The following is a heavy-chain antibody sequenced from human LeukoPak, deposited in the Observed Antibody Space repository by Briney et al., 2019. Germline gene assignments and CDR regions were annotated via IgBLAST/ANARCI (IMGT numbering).Heavy chain of an antibody. J-gene: IGHJ4*02. CDR3: ARGGYFDWFDY. D-gene: IGHD3-9*01. Sequence: SETLSLTCTVSGGSISSSNYYWGWIRQPPGKGLEWIGSIYYSGSTYYNPSLNSRLILSVDTSKNQFALMLKSVTAADTAVYYCARGGYFDWFDYWGQGTLVTVSS. CDR2: IYYSGST. CDR1: GGSISSSNYY. V-gene: IGHV4-39*06.